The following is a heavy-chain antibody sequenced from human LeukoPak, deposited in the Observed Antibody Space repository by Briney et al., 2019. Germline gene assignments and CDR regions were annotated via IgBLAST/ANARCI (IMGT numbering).Heavy chain of an antibody. CDR3: ARVSYYDSSGYYYDYFDY. Sequence: PSETLSLTCAVYGESYSGYYWSWIRQSPGKGLEWIGEINHSGSTNYNPSLKSRVTISVDTSKNQFSLKLSSVTAADTAVYYCARVSYYDSSGYYYDYFDYWGQGTLVTVSS. CDR1: GESYSGYY. D-gene: IGHD3-22*01. J-gene: IGHJ4*02. V-gene: IGHV4-34*01. CDR2: INHSGST.